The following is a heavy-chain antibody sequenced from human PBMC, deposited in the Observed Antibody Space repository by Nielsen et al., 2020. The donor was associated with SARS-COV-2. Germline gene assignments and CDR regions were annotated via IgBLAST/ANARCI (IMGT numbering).Heavy chain of an antibody. CDR3: ARESSCYNHYNYGMDV. CDR1: GGSITSGGYY. D-gene: IGHD5-24*01. CDR2: IYFSGRT. V-gene: IGHV4-31*03. Sequence: SETLSLTCTVSGGSITSGGYYWSWISPHPGKGLEWIGYIYFSGRTCSNPSLKSRVTISVDTSKNQFSLSLRSVTAADTAVYYCARESSCYNHYNYGMDVWGQGTTVTVSS. J-gene: IGHJ6*02.